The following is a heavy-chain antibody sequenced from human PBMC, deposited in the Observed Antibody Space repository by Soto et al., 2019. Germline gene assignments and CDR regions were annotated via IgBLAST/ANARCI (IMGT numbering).Heavy chain of an antibody. CDR3: ARQLGYCSSTSCDMGDPYYYYGMDV. V-gene: IGHV5-10-1*01. Sequence: PGESLKISCKGSGYSFTSYWISWVRQMPGKGLEWMGRIDPSDSYTNYSPSFQGHVTISADKSISTAYLQWSSLKASDTAMYYCARQLGYCSSTSCDMGDPYYYYGMDVWGQGTTVTVSS. J-gene: IGHJ6*02. CDR2: IDPSDSYT. CDR1: GYSFTSYW. D-gene: IGHD2-2*02.